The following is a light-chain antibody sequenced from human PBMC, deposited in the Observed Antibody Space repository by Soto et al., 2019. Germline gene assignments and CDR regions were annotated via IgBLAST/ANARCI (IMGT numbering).Light chain of an antibody. CDR1: SSDVGGYNY. CDR2: DVS. Sequence: QSALTQPASVSGSPGQSITISCSGTSSDVGGYNYVSWYQQHPGKAPKLMIYDVSNRPSGVSNRFSGSKSGNTASLIISGLQAEDEADYYCSSYTSSTWVFGGGTKVTVL. V-gene: IGLV2-14*01. CDR3: SSYTSSTWV. J-gene: IGLJ3*02.